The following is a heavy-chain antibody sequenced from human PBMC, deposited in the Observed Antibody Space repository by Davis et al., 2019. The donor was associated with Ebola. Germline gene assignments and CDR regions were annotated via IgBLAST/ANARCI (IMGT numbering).Heavy chain of an antibody. V-gene: IGHV3-7*01. J-gene: IGHJ6*02. CDR2: IKQDGSEK. CDR3: LYDMDV. Sequence: GESLKISCAASGFSFSSYWMSWVRQAPGKGLEWVASIKQDGSEKYYVDSVKGRFTISRDNAKNSLYLQMNSLRAEDTAVYYCLYDMDVWGQGTTVTVSS. CDR1: GFSFSSYW.